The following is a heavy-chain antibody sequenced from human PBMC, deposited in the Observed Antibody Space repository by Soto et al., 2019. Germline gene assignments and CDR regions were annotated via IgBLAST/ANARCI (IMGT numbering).Heavy chain of an antibody. CDR3: AHRQLSSFDY. J-gene: IGHJ4*02. D-gene: IGHD1-1*01. CDR1: GFSLSTGGVA. CDR2: IYGNDDA. Sequence: QITLNESGPTLVKPTQTLTLTCTFSGFSLSTGGVAVGWIRQPPGKALEWLALIYGNDDARYSPSLKSRLTSTKDTSKNQVVLTLSDMEPVDTATYYCAHRQLSSFDYWGQGALVTVSS. V-gene: IGHV2-5*01.